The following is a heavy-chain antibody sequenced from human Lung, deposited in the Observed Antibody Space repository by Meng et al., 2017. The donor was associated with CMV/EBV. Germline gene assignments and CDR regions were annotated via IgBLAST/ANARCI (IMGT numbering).Heavy chain of an antibody. CDR1: GYRLSELS. V-gene: IGHV1-24*01. CDR3: AIFGLVGGLDAVDV. J-gene: IGHJ3*01. CDR2: FDLEDGKT. Sequence: ASVKVSXKVSGYRLSELSMHWVRQAPGKGLEWMGGFDLEDGKTIYAQKFQGRVTMTEDTSTDTAYMDLSSLRSEDTAVYYCAIFGLVGGLDAVDVWGQRTIVTVSS. D-gene: IGHD3/OR15-3a*01.